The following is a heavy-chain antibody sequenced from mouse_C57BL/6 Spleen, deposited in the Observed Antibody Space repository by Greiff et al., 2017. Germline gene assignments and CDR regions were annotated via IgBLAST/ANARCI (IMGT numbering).Heavy chain of an antibody. CDR1: GYTFTSYW. D-gene: IGHD1-1*01. Sequence: QVQLKQPGAELVMPGASVKLSCKASGYTFTSYWMHWVKQRPGQGLEWIGEIDPSDSYTNYNQKFKGKSTLTVDKSSSTADMQLSSLTSEDSAVYYCARSYGSSLYYFDYWGQGTTLTVSS. CDR2: IDPSDSYT. J-gene: IGHJ2*01. CDR3: ARSYGSSLYYFDY. V-gene: IGHV1-69*01.